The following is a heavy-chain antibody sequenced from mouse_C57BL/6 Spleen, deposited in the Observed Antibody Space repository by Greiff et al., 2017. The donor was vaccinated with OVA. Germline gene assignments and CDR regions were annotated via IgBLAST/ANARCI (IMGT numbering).Heavy chain of an antibody. J-gene: IGHJ4*01. Sequence: QVQLQQPGAELVRPGSSVKLSCKASGYTFTSYWMHWVKQRPIQGLEWIGNIDPSDSETNYNQKFKDKATLTVDKSSSTAYMQLSSLTSEDSAVYYCARSLIEMDYWGQGTSVTVSS. CDR1: GYTFTSYW. V-gene: IGHV1-52*01. CDR2: IDPSDSET. CDR3: ARSLIEMDY.